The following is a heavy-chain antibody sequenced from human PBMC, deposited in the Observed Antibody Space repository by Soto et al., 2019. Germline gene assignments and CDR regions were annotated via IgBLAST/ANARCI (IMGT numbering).Heavy chain of an antibody. CDR1: GLTFDDYA. J-gene: IGHJ6*02. Sequence: EVQLVESGGGLVQPGRSLRLSCAASGLTFDDYAMHWVRQAPGKGLEWVSGISWNSGSIGYADSVKGRFTISRDNAKNSLYLQMNSLRAEDTALYYCAKGDSSSFYYGMDVWGQGTTVTVSS. D-gene: IGHD6-13*01. CDR2: ISWNSGSI. V-gene: IGHV3-9*01. CDR3: AKGDSSSFYYGMDV.